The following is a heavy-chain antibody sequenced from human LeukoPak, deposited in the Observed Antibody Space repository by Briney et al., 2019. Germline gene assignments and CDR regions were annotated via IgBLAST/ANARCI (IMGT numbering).Heavy chain of an antibody. J-gene: IGHJ4*02. CDR2: ISPAGDST. V-gene: IGHV3-23*01. CDR1: GFTFSDYS. Sequence: GGSLRLSCTASGFTFSDYSMSWVAQAPGAGLEWFSAISPAGDSTTDADSVKGRFTISRDNSKSTLYLQMNGLTAEDTALYYCARRLVTAGITDFFDSWGQGTLVSVSS. CDR3: ARRLVTAGITDFFDS. D-gene: IGHD3-3*01.